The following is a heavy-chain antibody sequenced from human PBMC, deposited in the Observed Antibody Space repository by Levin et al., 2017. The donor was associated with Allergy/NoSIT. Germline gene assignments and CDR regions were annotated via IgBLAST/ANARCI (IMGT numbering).Heavy chain of an antibody. Sequence: PGGSLRLSCAASGFTFSSYAMSWVRQAPGKGLEWVSAISGSGGSTYYADSVKGRFTISRDNSKNTLYLQMNSLRAEDTAVYYCASCIAARRDYYFDYWGQGTLVTVSS. J-gene: IGHJ4*02. V-gene: IGHV3-23*01. CDR1: GFTFSSYA. CDR3: ASCIAARRDYYFDY. D-gene: IGHD6-6*01. CDR2: ISGSGGST.